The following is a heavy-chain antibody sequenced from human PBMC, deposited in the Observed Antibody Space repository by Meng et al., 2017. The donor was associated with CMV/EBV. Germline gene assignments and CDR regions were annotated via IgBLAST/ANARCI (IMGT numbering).Heavy chain of an antibody. Sequence: GSLRLSCTVSGGSISSYYWSWIRQPPGKGLEWIGYIYYSGSTNYNPSLKSRVTISVDTSKNQFSLKLSSVTAADTAVYYCARARFLEWFGHYYYYGMDVWGQGTTVTVSS. CDR3: ARARFLEWFGHYYYYGMDV. J-gene: IGHJ6*02. V-gene: IGHV4-59*12. CDR2: IYYSGST. D-gene: IGHD3-3*01. CDR1: GGSISSYY.